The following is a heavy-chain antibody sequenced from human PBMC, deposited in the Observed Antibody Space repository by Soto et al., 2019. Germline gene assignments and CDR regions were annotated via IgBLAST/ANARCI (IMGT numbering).Heavy chain of an antibody. Sequence: ASVKISSKASGYTFTSYYIHWVRQAPGQGLEWMGIINPSGGSTRYAQKFQGRVTMTRDTXXXXXXXXXXXXXXXXXAVYYCARTRTYSSLFVDAFDVWGEVPMFT. CDR2: INPSGGST. D-gene: IGHD6-6*01. CDR1: GYTFTSYY. J-gene: IGHJ3*01. V-gene: IGHV1-46*01. CDR3: ARTRTYSSLFVDAFDV.